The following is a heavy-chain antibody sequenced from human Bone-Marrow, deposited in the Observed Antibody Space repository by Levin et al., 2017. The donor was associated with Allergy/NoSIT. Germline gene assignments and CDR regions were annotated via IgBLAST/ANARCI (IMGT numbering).Heavy chain of an antibody. D-gene: IGHD6-13*01. Sequence: PSQTLSLTCTVSGGSIRSSSYYWGWIRQPPGKGLEWIGSIYYSGSTYYNPSLKSRVTISVDTSKNQFSLKLSSVTAADTAVYYCARHRGGSSSWSNYYYYYMDVWGKGTTVTVSS. CDR2: IYYSGST. CDR1: GGSIRSSSYY. J-gene: IGHJ6*03. CDR3: ARHRGGSSSWSNYYYYYMDV. V-gene: IGHV4-39*01.